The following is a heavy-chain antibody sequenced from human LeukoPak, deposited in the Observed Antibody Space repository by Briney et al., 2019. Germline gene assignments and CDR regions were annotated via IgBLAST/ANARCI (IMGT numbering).Heavy chain of an antibody. CDR1: GYTFTGYY. Sequence: ASVKVSCKASGYTFTGYYMHWVRQAPGQGLEWMGWINPNSGGTNYAQKFQGRVTMTRDTSISTAYMELSRLRSDDTAVYYCARVESSGVGATYHYFDYWGQGTLVTVSS. J-gene: IGHJ4*02. CDR2: INPNSGGT. CDR3: ARVESSGVGATYHYFDY. V-gene: IGHV1-2*02. D-gene: IGHD1-26*01.